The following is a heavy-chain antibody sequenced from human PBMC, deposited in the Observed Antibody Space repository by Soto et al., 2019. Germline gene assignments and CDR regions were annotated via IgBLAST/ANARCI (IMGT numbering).Heavy chain of an antibody. CDR2: ISYDGSNK. CDR1: GFTFSSYG. CDR3: AKDRDIVVVPAATGSGTIDY. Sequence: QVQLVESGGGVVQPGRSLRLSCAASGFTFSSYGMHWVRQAPGKGLEWVAVISYDGSNKYYADSVKGRFTISRDNSKNTLYLQMNGLRAEDTAVYYCAKDRDIVVVPAATGSGTIDYWGQGTLVTVSS. V-gene: IGHV3-30*18. J-gene: IGHJ4*02. D-gene: IGHD2-2*01.